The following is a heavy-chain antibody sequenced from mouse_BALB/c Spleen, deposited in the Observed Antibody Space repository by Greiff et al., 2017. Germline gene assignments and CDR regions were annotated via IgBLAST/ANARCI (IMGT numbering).Heavy chain of an antibody. V-gene: IGHV1S56*01. CDR3: AGGLGGFAY. D-gene: IGHD3-3*01. CDR1: GYTFTSYY. J-gene: IGHJ3*01. CDR2: IYPGNVNT. Sequence: VQLQQSGPELVKPGASVRISCKASGYTFTSYYIHWVKQRPGQGLEWIGWIYPGNVNTKYNEKFKGKATLTSDKSSSTAYMQLSSLTSEDSAVYFCAGGLGGFAYWGQGTLVTVSA.